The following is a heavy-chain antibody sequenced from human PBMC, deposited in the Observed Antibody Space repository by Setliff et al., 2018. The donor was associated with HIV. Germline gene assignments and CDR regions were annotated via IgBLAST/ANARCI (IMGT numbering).Heavy chain of an antibody. J-gene: IGHJ5*02. CDR1: GYSISSGYY. CDR2: IYHSGFT. Sequence: SETLSLTCTVSGYSISSGYYWGWIRLPPGKGLEWIGDIYHSGFTIYNPSLKSRVTLSLDTSKNQFSLSLTSVTAADTAVYYCARRGRTGNSYVLNWFDPWGQGTLVTVSS. CDR3: ARRGRTGNSYVLNWFDP. V-gene: IGHV4-38-2*02. D-gene: IGHD5-18*01.